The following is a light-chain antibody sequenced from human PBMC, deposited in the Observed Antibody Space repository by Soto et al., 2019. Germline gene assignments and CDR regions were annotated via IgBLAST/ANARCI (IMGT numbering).Light chain of an antibody. CDR2: EVN. CDR1: SSAVAGYNY. Sequence: QSALTQPPSASGSPGQSVTISCTGTSSAVAGYNYVSWYQQHPGKAPKLMIYEVNKRPSGVPDRFSGSKSGTTASLTVSGLQAEDEADYYCQSYDTGLSVYVFGTGTKLTVL. CDR3: QSYDTGLSVYV. V-gene: IGLV2-8*01. J-gene: IGLJ1*01.